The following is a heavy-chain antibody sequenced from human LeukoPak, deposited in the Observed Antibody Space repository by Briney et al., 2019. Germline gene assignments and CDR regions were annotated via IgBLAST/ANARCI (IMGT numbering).Heavy chain of an antibody. J-gene: IGHJ4*02. Sequence: KPGGSLRLSCAAPGFTFSSYSMNWVRQAPGKGLEWVSSISCSSSYIYYADSVKGRFTISRDNAKNSLYLQMNSLRAEDTAVYYCARVGNGALLYWGQGTLVTVSS. D-gene: IGHD4-17*01. CDR1: GFTFSSYS. V-gene: IGHV3-21*01. CDR3: ARVGNGALLY. CDR2: ISCSSSYI.